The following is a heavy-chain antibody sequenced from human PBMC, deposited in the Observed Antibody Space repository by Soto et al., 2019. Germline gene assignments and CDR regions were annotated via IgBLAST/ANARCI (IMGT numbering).Heavy chain of an antibody. Sequence: PGGSLRLSCAASGFTFSDYYMSWIRQAPGEGLEWVSYISSSSSYTNYADSVKGRFTISRDNAKKSLYLQMNGLRAEDTAVYYCARDFRIAAEGTSFFPDYWGQGTLVTVSS. D-gene: IGHD6-13*01. CDR3: ARDFRIAAEGTSFFPDY. V-gene: IGHV3-11*05. CDR2: ISSSSSYT. CDR1: GFTFSDYY. J-gene: IGHJ4*02.